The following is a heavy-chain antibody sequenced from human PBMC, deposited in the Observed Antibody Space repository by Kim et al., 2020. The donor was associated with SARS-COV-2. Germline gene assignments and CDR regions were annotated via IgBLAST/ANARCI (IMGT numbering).Heavy chain of an antibody. J-gene: IGHJ5*02. CDR3: AKDLSYYDISLRFDP. Sequence: GGSLRLSCAASGFTFDDYAMHWVRQAPGKGLEWVSGISWNSGSIGYADSVKGRFTISRDNAKNSLYLQMNSLRAEDTALYYCAKDLSYYDISLRFDPWGQGTLVTVSS. V-gene: IGHV3-9*01. CDR2: ISWNSGSI. CDR1: GFTFDDYA. D-gene: IGHD3-9*01.